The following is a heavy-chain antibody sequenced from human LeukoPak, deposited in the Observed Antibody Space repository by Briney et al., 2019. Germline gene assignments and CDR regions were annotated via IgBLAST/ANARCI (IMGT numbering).Heavy chain of an antibody. D-gene: IGHD3-9*01. Sequence: GGSLRLSCATSGFSFTDNSMNWVRQAPGKGLEWISNIRTTAAGAKYAYYAASLKGRVTISRDDDKNTLYLHMNSLKDDDTAVYYCATDQRYAFDYWGQGILVTVSS. CDR1: GFSFTDNS. CDR2: IRTTAAGAKYA. V-gene: IGHV3-48*02. J-gene: IGHJ4*02. CDR3: ATDQRYAFDY.